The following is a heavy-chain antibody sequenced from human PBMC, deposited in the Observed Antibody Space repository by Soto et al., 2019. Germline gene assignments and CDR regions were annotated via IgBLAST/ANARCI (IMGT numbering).Heavy chain of an antibody. CDR3: AHRHLQIGYCSSTSCLRYNWNEDSFDY. CDR1: GFSLSTSGVG. Sequence: SGPTLVNPTQTLTLTCTFSGFSLSTSGVGVGWIRQPPGKALEWLALIYWNDDKRYSPSLKSRLTITKDTSKNQVVLTMTNMDPVDTATYYCAHRHLQIGYCSSTSCLRYNWNEDSFDYWGQGTLVTVSS. D-gene: IGHD2-2*01. V-gene: IGHV2-5*01. J-gene: IGHJ4*02. CDR2: IYWNDDK.